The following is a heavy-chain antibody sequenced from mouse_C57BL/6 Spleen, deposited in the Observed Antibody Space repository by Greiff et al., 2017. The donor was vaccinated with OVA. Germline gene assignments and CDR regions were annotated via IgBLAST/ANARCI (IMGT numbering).Heavy chain of an antibody. CDR3: ARDGYYGSSLAY. CDR2: IDPSDSET. D-gene: IGHD1-1*01. V-gene: IGHV1-52*01. Sequence: QVQLQQPGAELVRPGSSVKLSCKASGYTFTSYWMHWVKQRPIQGLEWIGNIDPSDSETHYNQKFKDKATLTVDKSSSTAYMQLSSLTSEDSAVYYCARDGYYGSSLAYWGQGTLVTVSA. J-gene: IGHJ3*01. CDR1: GYTFTSYW.